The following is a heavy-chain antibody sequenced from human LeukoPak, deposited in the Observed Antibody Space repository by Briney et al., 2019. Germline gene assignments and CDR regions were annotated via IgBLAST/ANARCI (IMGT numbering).Heavy chain of an antibody. D-gene: IGHD3-16*01. CDR2: INHNGNVN. J-gene: IGHJ6*02. Sequence: GGSLRLSCAASGFTFSRYWMNWDRQAPGKGLECVASINHNGNVNYYVDSVNGRFTISRDNAKNSLYLQMSNLRAEDTAVYFCARGGGLDVWGQGATVTVSS. V-gene: IGHV3-7*03. CDR3: ARGGGLDV. CDR1: GFTFSRYW.